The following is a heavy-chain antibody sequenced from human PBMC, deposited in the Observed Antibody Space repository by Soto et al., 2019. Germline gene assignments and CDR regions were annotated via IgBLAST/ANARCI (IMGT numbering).Heavy chain of an antibody. Sequence: SVKVSRKASGGTFSTHAIIWVRQAPGHGLEWMGGIIPISGTTYYTQKFLGRVTITADEPTSTAFMELSSLKSEDTAVFYCARGYCSGGNCYSGMDVWGQGTMVNVSS. V-gene: IGHV1-69*13. D-gene: IGHD2-15*01. J-gene: IGHJ6*02. CDR2: IIPISGTT. CDR3: ARGYCSGGNCYSGMDV. CDR1: GGTFSTHA.